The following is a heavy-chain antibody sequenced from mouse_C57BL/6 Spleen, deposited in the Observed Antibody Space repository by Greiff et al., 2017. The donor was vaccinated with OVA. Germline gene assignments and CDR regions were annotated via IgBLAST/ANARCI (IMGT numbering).Heavy chain of an antibody. CDR3: ERCYGSSYWYFDV. V-gene: IGHV1-50*01. CDR2: IDPSDGYT. CDR1: GYTFTSYW. D-gene: IGHD1-1*01. Sequence: QVQLQQPGAELVKPGASVKLSCKASGYTFTSYWMQWVKQRPGQGLEWIGKIDPSDGYTKYNQKFKGKATLTVDTSSSTAYMQLSSLTSEDSAVYYCERCYGSSYWYFDVWGTGTTVTVSS. J-gene: IGHJ1*03.